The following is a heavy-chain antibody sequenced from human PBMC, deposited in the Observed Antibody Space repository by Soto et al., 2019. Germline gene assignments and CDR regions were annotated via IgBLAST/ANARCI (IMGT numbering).Heavy chain of an antibody. CDR3: AKAGQWLVHDF. D-gene: IGHD6-19*01. V-gene: IGHV3-23*01. CDR2: ISDSGGST. J-gene: IGHJ4*02. CDR1: GFTFSSYA. Sequence: GGSLRLSCAASGFTFSSYAMSWVRQAPGKGLEWVSAISDSGGSTYYADSVKGRFTISRDNSKNTLYLQMNSLRAEDTAVYYGAKAGQWLVHDFWGQGTMVTVSS.